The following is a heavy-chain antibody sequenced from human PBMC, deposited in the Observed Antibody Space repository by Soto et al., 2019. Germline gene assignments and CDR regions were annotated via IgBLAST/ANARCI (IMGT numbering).Heavy chain of an antibody. V-gene: IGHV3-21*01. J-gene: IGHJ4*02. D-gene: IGHD3-10*01. Sequence: EVQLVESGGGLVKPGGSLRLSCAASGFTFSSYSMNWVRQAPGKGLEWVSSISSSSSYIYYADAVKGRFTISRDNAKNSLYLQMSSLRAEDTAVYYCARVGRPGSRYYFDYWGQGTLVTVSS. CDR1: GFTFSSYS. CDR3: ARVGRPGSRYYFDY. CDR2: ISSSSSYI.